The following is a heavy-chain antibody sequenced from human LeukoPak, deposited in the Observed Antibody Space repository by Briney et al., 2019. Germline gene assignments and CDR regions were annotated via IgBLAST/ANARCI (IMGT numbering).Heavy chain of an antibody. Sequence: ASVKVSCKASGYTFTSNYIHWVRQAPGQGLEWMGMIYPRDGSTSYAQKFQGRVTVTRDTSTSTVHMELSGLRSEDTAVYYCARDQEGFDYWAQGTLATVPS. J-gene: IGHJ4*02. CDR3: ARDQEGFDY. CDR1: GYTFTSNY. V-gene: IGHV1-46*01. CDR2: IYPRDGST.